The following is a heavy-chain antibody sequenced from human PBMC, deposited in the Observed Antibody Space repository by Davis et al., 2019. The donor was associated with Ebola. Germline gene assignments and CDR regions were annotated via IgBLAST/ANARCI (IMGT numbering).Heavy chain of an antibody. CDR3: ARVGKGHSGLNAGFDI. D-gene: IGHD1-26*01. Sequence: SETLSLTCAVYGGSFSGYYWSWIRQPPGKGLEWIGEINHSGSTNYNPSLKSRVSISVDMSKTEFSLRLSSVTAADTAVYYCARVGKGHSGLNAGFDIWGQGTTVTVSS. CDR1: GGSFSGYY. CDR2: INHSGST. V-gene: IGHV4-34*01. J-gene: IGHJ3*02.